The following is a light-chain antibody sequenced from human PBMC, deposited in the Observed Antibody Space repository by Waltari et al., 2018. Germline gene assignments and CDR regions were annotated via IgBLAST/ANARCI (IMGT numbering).Light chain of an antibody. CDR2: GNK. J-gene: IGLJ3*02. CDR1: SFNIGNNY. Sequence: QSVLTQPPSASGTPGQRVTISCSGSSFNIGNNYVYWYQQFPGTAPKLLIYGNKPLPSGVPDRFSDSKSGTSASLAISGLRSDDEADYFCAAWDDSLSGWLFGGGTKLTVL. V-gene: IGLV1-47*01. CDR3: AAWDDSLSGWL.